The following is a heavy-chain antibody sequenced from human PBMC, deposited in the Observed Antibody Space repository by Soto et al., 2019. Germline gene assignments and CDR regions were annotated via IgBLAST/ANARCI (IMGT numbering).Heavy chain of an antibody. CDR1: GFTFDDYA. CDR2: ISWNSGSI. Sequence: EVQLVESGGGLVQPGRSLRLSCAASGFTFDDYAMHWVRQAPGKGLEWVSGISWNSGSIGYADSVKGRFTISGDNAKNSLYLQMNSLRAEDTALYYCAKDRDGWYRDGWFDPWGQGTLVTVSS. CDR3: AKDRDGWYRDGWFDP. D-gene: IGHD6-19*01. J-gene: IGHJ5*02. V-gene: IGHV3-9*01.